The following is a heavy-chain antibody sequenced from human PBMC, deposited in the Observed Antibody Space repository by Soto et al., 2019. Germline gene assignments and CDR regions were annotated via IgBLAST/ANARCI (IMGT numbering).Heavy chain of an antibody. D-gene: IGHD3-10*01. CDR2: IDPSDFDS. V-gene: IGHV5-10-1*01. CDR3: ARSFGASDYFDS. Sequence: PGESLKISCQGSGYSFTSYWISWVRQMPEKGLEWMGRIDPSDFDSDYSPSFQGRVTISIDRSISTAYLQWSSLKASDTAMYYCARSFGASDYFDSWGQGTLVTVSS. CDR1: GYSFTSYW. J-gene: IGHJ4*02.